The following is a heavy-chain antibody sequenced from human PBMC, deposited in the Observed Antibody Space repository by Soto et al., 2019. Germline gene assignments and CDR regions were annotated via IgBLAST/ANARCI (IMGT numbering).Heavy chain of an antibody. CDR3: ASKYYYDSSGYYSPKYYYYGMDV. CDR1: GGTFSSYA. Sequence: QVQLVQSGAEVKKPGSSVKVSCKASGGTFSSYAISWVRQAPGQGLEWMGGIIPIFGTANYAQKFQGRVTITADESTSTAYMELSSPRSEDTAVYYCASKYYYDSSGYYSPKYYYYGMDVWGQGTTVTVSS. CDR2: IIPIFGTA. D-gene: IGHD3-22*01. V-gene: IGHV1-69*01. J-gene: IGHJ6*02.